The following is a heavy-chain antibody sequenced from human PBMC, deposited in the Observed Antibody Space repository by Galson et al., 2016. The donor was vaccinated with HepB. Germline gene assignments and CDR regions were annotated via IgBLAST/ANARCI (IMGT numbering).Heavy chain of an antibody. D-gene: IGHD2/OR15-2a*01. CDR2: ISGISDRT. V-gene: IGHV3-23*01. CDR3: SKGPFHGSPDREMFDA. J-gene: IGHJ5*02. Sequence: SLRLSCAASGFTFSNYAMNWVRQAPGKGPEWVSAISGISDRTYYADSVKGRFTISRDDSKNTLFLQLNSLRAEDTAVYYCSKGPFHGSPDREMFDAWGQGTLVTVSS. CDR1: GFTFSNYA.